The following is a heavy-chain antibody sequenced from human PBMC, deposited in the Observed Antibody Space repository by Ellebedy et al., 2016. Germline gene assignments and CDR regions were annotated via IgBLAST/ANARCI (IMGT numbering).Heavy chain of an antibody. CDR2: IKRKIEGETT. CDR1: SFTFSNAW. Sequence: GESLKISCAVSSFTFSNAWMNWVRQAPGKGLEWVARIKRKIEGETTDYAAPVKGRFTISKDDSQSTLYLQMSSLTTEDTAVYYCAADSVATTDYAMDVWGQGTTVTVSS. J-gene: IGHJ6*02. V-gene: IGHV3-15*07. CDR3: AADSVATTDYAMDV. D-gene: IGHD2-21*02.